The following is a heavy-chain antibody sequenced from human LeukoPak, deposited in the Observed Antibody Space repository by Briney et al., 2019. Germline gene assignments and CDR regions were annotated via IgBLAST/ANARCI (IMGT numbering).Heavy chain of an antibody. V-gene: IGHV4-39*01. CDR3: ATANLRNGDCYSTECAFDI. CDR2: IYYSGST. D-gene: IGHD2-21*02. Sequence: SETLSLTCTVSGGSISSSSYYWGWIRQPPGKGLEWIGSIYYSGSTYYNPSLKSRVTISVDTSKDQFSLKLSSVTAADTAVYYCATANLRNGDCYSTECAFDIWGQGTMVTVSS. J-gene: IGHJ3*02. CDR1: GGSISSSSYY.